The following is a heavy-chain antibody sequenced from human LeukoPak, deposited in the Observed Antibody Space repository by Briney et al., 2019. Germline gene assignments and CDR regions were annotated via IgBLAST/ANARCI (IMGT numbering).Heavy chain of an antibody. CDR1: GGSFSGYY. CDR3: ARGQWLAEDDAFDI. CDR2: INHSGST. Sequence: SETLSLTCAVYGGSFSGYYWSWIRQPPGKGLEWIGEINHSGSTNYNPSLKSRVTISVDTSKNQFSLKLSSVTAADTAVYYCARGQWLAEDDAFDIWGQGTMVTVSS. J-gene: IGHJ3*02. D-gene: IGHD6-19*01. V-gene: IGHV4-34*01.